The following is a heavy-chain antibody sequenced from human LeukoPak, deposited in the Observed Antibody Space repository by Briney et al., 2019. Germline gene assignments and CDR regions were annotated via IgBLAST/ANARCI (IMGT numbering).Heavy chain of an antibody. J-gene: IGHJ4*02. CDR1: GFTVSSNY. D-gene: IGHD3-22*01. CDR3: ARDAIMGGYKDMIASGPLDY. V-gene: IGHV3-53*01. Sequence: PGGSLRLSCAASGFTVSSNYMSWVRQAPGKGLEWVSVIYSGGSTYYADSVKGRFTISRDNSKNTLYLQMNSLRAEDTAVYYCARDAIMGGYKDMIASGPLDYWGQGTLVTVSS. CDR2: IYSGGST.